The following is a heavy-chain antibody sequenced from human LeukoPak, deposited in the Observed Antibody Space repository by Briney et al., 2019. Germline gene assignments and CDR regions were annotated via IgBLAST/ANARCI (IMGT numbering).Heavy chain of an antibody. CDR1: GGSISSSSYY. Sequence: SETLSLTCTVSGGSISSSSYYWGWIRQPPGKGLEWIGSIYYSGSTYYNPSLKSRVTISVDTSKNQFSLKLSSVTAADTAVYYRASPVLRYFDWLFQDAFDIWGQGTMVTVSS. J-gene: IGHJ3*02. CDR3: ASPVLRYFDWLFQDAFDI. V-gene: IGHV4-39*01. D-gene: IGHD3-9*01. CDR2: IYYSGST.